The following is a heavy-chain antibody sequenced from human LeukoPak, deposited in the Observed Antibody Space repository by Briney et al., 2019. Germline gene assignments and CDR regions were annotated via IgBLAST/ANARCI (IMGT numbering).Heavy chain of an antibody. CDR1: GYTLTELS. D-gene: IGHD5-12*01. Sequence: SSVKVSCKVSGYTLTELSMHWVRQAPGKGLEWMGGFDPEDGETIYAQKFQGRVTMIEDTSTDTAYMELSSLRSEDTAVYYCATRVQVATIELGAFDIWGQGTMVTVSS. CDR3: ATRVQVATIELGAFDI. CDR2: FDPEDGET. V-gene: IGHV1-24*01. J-gene: IGHJ3*02.